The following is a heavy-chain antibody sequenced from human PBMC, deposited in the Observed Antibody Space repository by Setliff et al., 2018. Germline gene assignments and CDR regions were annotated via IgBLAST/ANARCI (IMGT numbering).Heavy chain of an antibody. Sequence: PGGSLRLSCAASGFPFSTYWLNWVRQAPGKGLEWVANIKQDGSEIYYMDSVKGRFTIARDNAQNSLYLQMDSLRAEDTAVYFCASIDWGENFYNMDVWGKGTTVTVSS. CDR3: ASIDWGENFYNMDV. CDR2: IKQDGSEI. J-gene: IGHJ6*03. D-gene: IGHD7-27*01. V-gene: IGHV3-7*01. CDR1: GFPFSTYW.